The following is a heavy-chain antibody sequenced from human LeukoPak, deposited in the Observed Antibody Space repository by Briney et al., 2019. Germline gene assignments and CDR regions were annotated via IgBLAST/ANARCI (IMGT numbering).Heavy chain of an antibody. CDR2: IYYSGST. Sequence: PSETLSLTCTVSGGSISSSSYYWGWIRQPPGKGLEWIGSIYYSGSTYYNPSLKGRVTISVDTSKTQFSLKLSSVTAADTAVYYCARGTRHAFDIWGQGTMVTVSS. CDR3: ARGTRHAFDI. V-gene: IGHV4-39*07. J-gene: IGHJ3*02. CDR1: GGSISSSSYY. D-gene: IGHD3-10*01.